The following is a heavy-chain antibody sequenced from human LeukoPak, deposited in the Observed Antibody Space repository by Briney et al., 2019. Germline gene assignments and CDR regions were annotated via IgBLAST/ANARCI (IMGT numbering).Heavy chain of an antibody. V-gene: IGHV1-69*13. CDR1: GGTFSSYA. CDR3: ARAPLVRPYCSGGSRIYDY. CDR2: IIPIFGTA. J-gene: IGHJ4*02. D-gene: IGHD2-15*01. Sequence: GASVKVSCKASGGTFSSYAISWVRQAPGQGLEWMGGIIPIFGTANYAQKFQGRVTITADESTSTAYMELSSLRSEDTAVYYCARAPLVRPYCSGGSRIYDYWGQGTLVTVSS.